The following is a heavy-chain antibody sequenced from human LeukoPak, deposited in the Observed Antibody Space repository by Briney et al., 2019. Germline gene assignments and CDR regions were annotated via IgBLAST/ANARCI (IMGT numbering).Heavy chain of an antibody. V-gene: IGHV1-2*02. CDR3: ARRYRDYYGSDDAFDI. D-gene: IGHD3-10*01. CDR2: INPNSGGT. Sequence: GASVKVSCKASGYTFTGYYMHWVRQAPGQGLEWMGWINPNSGGTNYAQKFQGRVTMTRDTSISTAYMELSRLRSDDTAVYYCARRYRDYYGSDDAFDIWGQGTMVTVSS. J-gene: IGHJ3*02. CDR1: GYTFTGYY.